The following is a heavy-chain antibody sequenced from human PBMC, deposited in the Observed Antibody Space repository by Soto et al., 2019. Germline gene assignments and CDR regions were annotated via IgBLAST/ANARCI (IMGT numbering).Heavy chain of an antibody. V-gene: IGHV1-69*13. CDR3: ARDYYDSSGYYIPYYFDY. CDR2: IIPIFGTA. CDR1: GGTFSSYA. J-gene: IGHJ4*02. D-gene: IGHD3-22*01. Sequence: SVKVSCKASGGTFSSYAISWVRQAPGQGLEWMGGIIPIFGTANYAQKFQGRVTITADESTSTAYMELSSLRSEETAVYYCARDYYDSSGYYIPYYFDYWGQGTLVTVSS.